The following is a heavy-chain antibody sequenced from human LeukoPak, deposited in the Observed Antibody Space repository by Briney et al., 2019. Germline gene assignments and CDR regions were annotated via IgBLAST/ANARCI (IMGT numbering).Heavy chain of an antibody. CDR3: ARDGPYYYDSSGYYDAFDI. CDR2: IYHSGST. J-gene: IGHJ3*02. CDR1: GYSISSCYY. V-gene: IGHV4-38-2*02. D-gene: IGHD3-22*01. Sequence: SETLSLTCTVSGYSISSCYYWGWIRQPPGKGLEWIGSIYHSGSTYYNPSLRSRVTMSLDTSKNQFSLKLSSVTAADTGVYYCARDGPYYYDSSGYYDAFDIWGQGTMVTVSS.